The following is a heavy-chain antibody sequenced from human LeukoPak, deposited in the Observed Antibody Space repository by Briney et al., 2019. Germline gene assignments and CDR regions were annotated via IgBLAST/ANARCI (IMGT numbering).Heavy chain of an antibody. CDR2: ISWNSGSI. V-gene: IGHV3-9*01. Sequence: PGGSLRVSCAASGFTFDGYAMHWVRQAPGNGLEWVSGISWNSGSIGYADSVKGRFTISRDNAKNSLYLQMNSLRAEDTALYYCAKGEQWLVRGDYWGQGTLVTVSS. J-gene: IGHJ4*02. CDR1: GFTFDGYA. D-gene: IGHD6-19*01. CDR3: AKGEQWLVRGDY.